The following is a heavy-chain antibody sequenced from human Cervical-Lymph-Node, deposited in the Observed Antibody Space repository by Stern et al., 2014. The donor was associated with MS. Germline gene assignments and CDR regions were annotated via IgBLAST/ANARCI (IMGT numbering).Heavy chain of an antibody. CDR1: GGTFSSQG. V-gene: IGHV1-69*01. CDR2: IIPILGAA. CDR3: ARDEIGQTTTHYYYYGMDV. Sequence: QVQLVQSGAEVKKPGSSVKVSCKASGGTFSSQGISRVRQAPGQGLEWLGGIIPILGAAHYAQKLQGRVTIIADESTNTTYMELRSLRPEDTAVYYCARDEIGQTTTHYYYYGMDVWGQGTTVIVTS. D-gene: IGHD1-1*01. J-gene: IGHJ6*02.